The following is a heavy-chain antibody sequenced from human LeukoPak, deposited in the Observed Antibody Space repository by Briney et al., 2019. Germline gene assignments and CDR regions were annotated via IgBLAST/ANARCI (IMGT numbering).Heavy chain of an antibody. CDR1: GGTFSSYA. CDR3: ARRTSSIAAPVDWFDP. J-gene: IGHJ5*02. D-gene: IGHD6-6*01. CDR2: IIPIFGTA. Sequence: SVKVSCKASGGTFSSYAISWERQAPGQGLEWLGRIIPIFGTANNAHKFQGRVTITTDESTSTAYMELSSLRSEDTAVYYCARRTSSIAAPVDWFDPWGQGTLVTVSS. V-gene: IGHV1-69*05.